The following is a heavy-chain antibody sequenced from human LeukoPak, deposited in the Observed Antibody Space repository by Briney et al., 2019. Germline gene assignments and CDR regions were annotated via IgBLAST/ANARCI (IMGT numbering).Heavy chain of an antibody. CDR3: ARVPYYYDSSGYYSTLFDY. Sequence: KSSETLSLTCTVSGGSISSGDYYWSWIRQPPGKGLEWIGYIYYSGSTYYNPSLKTRVTLSVDTSKNPFSLKLSSVTAADTAVYYCARVPYYYDSSGYYSTLFDYWGQGTLVTVSS. CDR1: GGSISSGDYY. CDR2: IYYSGST. D-gene: IGHD3-22*01. V-gene: IGHV4-30-4*08. J-gene: IGHJ4*02.